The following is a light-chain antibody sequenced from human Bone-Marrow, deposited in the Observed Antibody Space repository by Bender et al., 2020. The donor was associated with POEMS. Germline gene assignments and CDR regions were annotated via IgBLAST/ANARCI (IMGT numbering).Light chain of an antibody. CDR3: SSYTSSSTVV. V-gene: IGLV2-18*02. CDR2: EVH. CDR1: SSDLGAYNR. Sequence: QSALTQPASVSGSPGQSVTFSCTGTSSDLGAYNRVSWYQQLPGTAPKLLIYEVHNRPSGVPDRFSGSKSGNTASLTISGLQAEDEADYYCSSYTSSSTVVFGGGTKLTVL. J-gene: IGLJ3*02.